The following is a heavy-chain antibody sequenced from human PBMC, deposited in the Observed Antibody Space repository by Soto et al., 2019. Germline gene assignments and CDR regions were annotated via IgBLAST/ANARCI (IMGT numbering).Heavy chain of an antibody. CDR3: ARLGCSSTSCYGYDAFDI. J-gene: IGHJ3*02. D-gene: IGHD2-2*01. V-gene: IGHV1-2*04. CDR1: GYTFTGCY. Sequence: RASVKVSCKASGYTFTGCYMHWVRQAPGQGLEWMGWINPNSGGTNYAQKFQGWVTMTRDTSISTAYMELSRLRSDDTAVYYCARLGCSSTSCYGYDAFDIWGQGTMVTVSS. CDR2: INPNSGGT.